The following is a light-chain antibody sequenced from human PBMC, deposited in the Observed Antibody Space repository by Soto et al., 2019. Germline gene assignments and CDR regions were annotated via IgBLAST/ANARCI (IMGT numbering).Light chain of an antibody. CDR2: GAS. J-gene: IGKJ3*01. CDR1: QSVSSNY. Sequence: EIVLTQSPGTLSVSTGERVTLSCRASQSVSSNYLAWYQQRPGQAPRLLIFGASYRATGIPDRFSGSGSGTDFTLTISRLEPEDFAVYYCQQYSNSPPEFTFGPGTKVDSK. V-gene: IGKV3-20*01. CDR3: QQYSNSPPEFT.